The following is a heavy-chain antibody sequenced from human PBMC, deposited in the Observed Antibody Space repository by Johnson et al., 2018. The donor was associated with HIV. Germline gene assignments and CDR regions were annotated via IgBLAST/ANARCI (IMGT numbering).Heavy chain of an antibody. CDR1: GFTVSSNY. CDR3: ARLSLRGRYGYKFGVGHDGSDI. CDR2: ISGSGSTI. Sequence: QVQLVESGGGLVQPGGSLRLSCAASGFTVSSNYMSWVRQAPGKGLEWVSAISGSGSTIYYADSVKGRFTISRDNAKNSLYLQMNSLRAEDTAVYYCARLSLRGRYGYKFGVGHDGSDIWGQGTMVTVSS. J-gene: IGHJ3*02. D-gene: IGHD5-18*01. V-gene: IGHV3-11*04.